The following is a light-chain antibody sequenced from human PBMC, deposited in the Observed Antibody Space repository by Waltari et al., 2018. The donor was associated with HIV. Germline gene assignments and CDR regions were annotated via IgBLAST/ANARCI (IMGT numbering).Light chain of an antibody. Sequence: EIVLTQSPATLSLSPGERVTLSCRASQSVSSHLAWYQQKPCQAPGLLISDASKRATGIPAMFRGGGSGTCFTLTIAGLGPEDFAVYYCQQYSNWPLITFGPGTKVDVK. J-gene: IGKJ3*01. CDR2: DAS. V-gene: IGKV3-11*01. CDR1: QSVSSH. CDR3: QQYSNWPLIT.